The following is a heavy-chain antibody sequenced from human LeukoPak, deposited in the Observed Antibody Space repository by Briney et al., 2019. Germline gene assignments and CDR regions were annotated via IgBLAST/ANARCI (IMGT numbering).Heavy chain of an antibody. CDR3: ASHQIAPNWFDP. Sequence: SETLSLTCTVSGGSMSSYYWSWIRQPAGKGLEWIGRIYTSGSTNYNPSLKSRVTMSVDTSKNQFSLKLSSVTAADTAVYYCASHQIAPNWFDPWGQGTLVTVSS. CDR1: GGSMSSYY. J-gene: IGHJ5*02. D-gene: IGHD6-13*01. CDR2: IYTSGST. V-gene: IGHV4-4*07.